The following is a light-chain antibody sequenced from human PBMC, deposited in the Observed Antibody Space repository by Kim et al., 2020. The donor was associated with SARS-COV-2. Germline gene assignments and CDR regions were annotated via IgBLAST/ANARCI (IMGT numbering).Light chain of an antibody. J-gene: IGLJ2*01. CDR3: KSRDSSGKVV. V-gene: IGLV3-19*01. CDR2: GKN. CDR1: SLRRYY. Sequence: ELTQDPAVSVALGQTVRITCQGDSLRRYYASWYQQKPGQAPVLVIYGKNNRPSGIPDRFSGSSSGNTASLTITGAQAEEEADYYCKSRDSSGKVVFGGGTKVTVL.